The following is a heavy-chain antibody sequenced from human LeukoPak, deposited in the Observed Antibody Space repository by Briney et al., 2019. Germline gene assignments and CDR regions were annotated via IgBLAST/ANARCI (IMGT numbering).Heavy chain of an antibody. D-gene: IGHD5-12*01. CDR2: IRSKAYGGTT. V-gene: IGHV3-49*04. CDR3: VRYVALWHYFDY. J-gene: IGHJ4*02. Sequence: GGSLRLSCTASGFTFGNYAMSWVRQAPGKGLEWVGFIRSKAYGGTTEYAASVKGRFTTSRDDSKNIAYLQMNSLKTDDTAVYYCVRYVALWHYFDYWGQGTLVTVSS. CDR1: GFTFGNYA.